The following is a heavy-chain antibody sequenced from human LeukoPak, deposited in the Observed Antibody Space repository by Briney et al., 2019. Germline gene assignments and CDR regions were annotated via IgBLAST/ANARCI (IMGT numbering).Heavy chain of an antibody. J-gene: IGHJ4*01. CDR2: SDGGGSST. D-gene: IGHD4-23*01. V-gene: IGHV3-74*01. CDR3: ARGPGSAGGAYVGDY. Sequence: PGGSLSLSCAASGFTFSNHWMHWVRQVPGKGLVWVSRSDGGGSSTSYADSVKGRFSISRDNAKSTLYLQMNSLRAEDTAVYYCARGPGSAGGAYVGDYWGQGILVTVSS. CDR1: GFTFSNHW.